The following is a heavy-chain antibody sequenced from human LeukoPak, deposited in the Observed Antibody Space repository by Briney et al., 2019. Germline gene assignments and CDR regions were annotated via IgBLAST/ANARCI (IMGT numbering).Heavy chain of an antibody. V-gene: IGHV3-21*01. CDR2: ISSSSSYI. CDR3: ARDEWGDAFDI. J-gene: IGHJ3*02. CDR1: GFTFSSYS. Sequence: PGGSLRLSCAASGFTFSSYSMNWVRQAPGKGLEWVSSISSSSSYIYYADSVRGRFTISRDNAKNSLFLQMNSLRAEDTAVYYCARDEWGDAFDIWGQGTMVTVFS. D-gene: IGHD1-26*01.